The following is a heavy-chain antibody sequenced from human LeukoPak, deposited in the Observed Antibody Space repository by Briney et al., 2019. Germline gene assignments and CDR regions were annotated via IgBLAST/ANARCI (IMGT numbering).Heavy chain of an antibody. D-gene: IGHD3-10*01. CDR2: IITDGSST. CDR3: AREGGYYGSGSSFDC. J-gene: IGHJ4*02. V-gene: IGHV3-74*01. CDR1: GFNFSTYW. Sequence: GGSLRLSCAASGFNFSTYWMHWVRQAPGKGLVWVSRIITDGSSTSYVNSVKGRFTISRDNAKNTLYLQMNSLRAEDTAVYYCAREGGYYGSGSSFDCWGQGTLVTVSS.